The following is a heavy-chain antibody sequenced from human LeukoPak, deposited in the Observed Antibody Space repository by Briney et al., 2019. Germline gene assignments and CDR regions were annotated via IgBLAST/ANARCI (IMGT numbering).Heavy chain of an antibody. Sequence: SETLSLTCTVSGGSISSSSYYWGWIRQPPGKGLERIGSTYYSGSTYYNPSLKSRVTISVDTSKNQFSLKLSSVTAADTAVYYCARQWYSSSWYYFDYWGQGTLVTVSS. D-gene: IGHD6-13*01. V-gene: IGHV4-39*01. CDR1: GGSISSSSYY. J-gene: IGHJ4*02. CDR3: ARQWYSSSWYYFDY. CDR2: TYYSGST.